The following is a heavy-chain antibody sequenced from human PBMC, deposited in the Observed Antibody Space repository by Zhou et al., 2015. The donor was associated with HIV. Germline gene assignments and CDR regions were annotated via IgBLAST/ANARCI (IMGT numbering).Heavy chain of an antibody. CDR1: GYTFTSYD. V-gene: IGHV1-18*01. CDR2: ISAYNGNT. J-gene: IGHJ6*02. D-gene: IGHD5-12*01. CDR3: ARDEKDGGYFSYGMDV. Sequence: QVQLVQSGAEVKKPGASVKVSCKASGYTFTSYDINWVRQATGQGLEWMGWISAYNGNTNYAQKLQGRVTMTTDTSTSTAYMELRSLRSDDTAVYYCARDEKDGGYFSYGMDVWGQGTTVTVSS.